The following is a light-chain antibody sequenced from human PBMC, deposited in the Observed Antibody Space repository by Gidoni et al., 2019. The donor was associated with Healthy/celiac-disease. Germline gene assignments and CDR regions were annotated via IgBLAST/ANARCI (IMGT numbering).Light chain of an antibody. CDR1: QSISSY. V-gene: IGKV1-39*01. CDR2: AAS. CDR3: QQSYSTPWT. Sequence: DIQMTQSPSSLSASVGDRVTITCLASQSISSYLNWYQQKPGKAPTLLIYAASSLHSGVPSRFSGRGSGTDFPLTIRSLQPEDFATFYCQQSYSTPWTFGQGTKVEIK. J-gene: IGKJ1*01.